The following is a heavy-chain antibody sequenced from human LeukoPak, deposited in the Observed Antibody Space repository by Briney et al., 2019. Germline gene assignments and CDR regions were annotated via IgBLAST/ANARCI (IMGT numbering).Heavy chain of an antibody. J-gene: IGHJ4*02. D-gene: IGHD6-19*01. Sequence: GGSLRLXCTASGFTFSNYWMHWVRQAPGKGLVWVSRIKSDGSTTTYADSVKGRFTISRDNAKSTLYLQMNSLRAEDTAVYYCVRLADPGYWGQGTLVTVSS. CDR3: VRLADPGY. V-gene: IGHV3-74*01. CDR2: IKSDGSTT. CDR1: GFTFSNYW.